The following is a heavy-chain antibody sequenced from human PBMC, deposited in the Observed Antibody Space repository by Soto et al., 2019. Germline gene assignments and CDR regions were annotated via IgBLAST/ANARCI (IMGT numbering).Heavy chain of an antibody. Sequence: SVKVSCKASGYTFTSYGISWVRQSPGQGLEWMGRIIPILGIANYAQKFQGRVTITADKSTSTAYMELSSLRSEDTAVYYCAREEIANSRTYYFDYWGQGTLVTVSS. CDR2: IIPILGIA. D-gene: IGHD6-13*01. CDR1: GYTFTSYG. V-gene: IGHV1-69*04. J-gene: IGHJ4*02. CDR3: AREEIANSRTYYFDY.